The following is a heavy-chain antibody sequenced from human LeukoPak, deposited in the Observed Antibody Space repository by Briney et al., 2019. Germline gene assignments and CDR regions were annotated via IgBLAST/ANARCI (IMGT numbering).Heavy chain of an antibody. CDR3: AREARAAAGDNYYYYMDV. D-gene: IGHD6-13*01. CDR2: IYYSGST. J-gene: IGHJ6*03. V-gene: IGHV4-59*01. CDR1: GGSISSYY. Sequence: SETLSLTCAVSGGSISSYYWSWIRQPPGKGLEWIGYIYYSGSTNYNPSLKSRVTISVDTSKNQFSLKLSSVTAADTAVYYCAREARAAAGDNYYYYMDVWGKGTTVTVSS.